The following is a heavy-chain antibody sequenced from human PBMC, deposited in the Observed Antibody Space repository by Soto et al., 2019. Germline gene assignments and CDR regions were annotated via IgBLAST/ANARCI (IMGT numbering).Heavy chain of an antibody. CDR2: IYYSGST. J-gene: IGHJ6*02. Sequence: QVQLQESGPGLVKPSQTLSLTCTVSGGSISSGGYYWSWIRQHPGKGLEWIGYIYYSGSTYYNPSLKSPVTISVDKSKNQFSLKLRSVTAADTAVYYCARAGRRIVGAPYYGMDVWGQGTTVTVSS. CDR1: GGSISSGGYY. CDR3: ARAGRRIVGAPYYGMDV. V-gene: IGHV4-31*01. D-gene: IGHD1-26*01.